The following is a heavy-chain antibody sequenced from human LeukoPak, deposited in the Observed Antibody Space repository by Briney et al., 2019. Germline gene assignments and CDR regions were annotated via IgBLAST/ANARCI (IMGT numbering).Heavy chain of an antibody. V-gene: IGHV4-39*07. D-gene: IGHD6-19*01. CDR3: AREPRIAVAGADY. CDR1: GGSISSSSYY. J-gene: IGHJ4*02. Sequence: PSETLSLTCTVSGGSISSSSYYWGWIRQPPGKGLEWIGSIYYSGSTYYNPSLKSRVTISVDTSKNQFSLKLSSVTAADTAVYYCAREPRIAVAGADYWGQGTLVTVSS. CDR2: IYYSGST.